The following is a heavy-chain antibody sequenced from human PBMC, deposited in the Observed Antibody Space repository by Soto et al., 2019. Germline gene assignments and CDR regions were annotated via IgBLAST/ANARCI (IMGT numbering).Heavy chain of an antibody. CDR3: ARAVVGGYRYFDY. J-gene: IGHJ4*02. D-gene: IGHD5-18*01. V-gene: IGHV3-72*01. CDR2: LRNKANGDST. CDR1: GFTFSDHY. Sequence: EVQLVESGGGLVQPGGSLRLSCAASGFTFSDHYMDWVRQAPGKGLEWVGRLRNKANGDSTEYAASVKGRFTISRDESKNSLYLQMNSLKTEDTAVYYCARAVVGGYRYFDYWGQGTLVTVSS.